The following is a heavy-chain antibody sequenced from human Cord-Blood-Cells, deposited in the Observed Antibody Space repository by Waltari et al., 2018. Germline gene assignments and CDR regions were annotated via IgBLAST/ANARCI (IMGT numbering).Heavy chain of an antibody. Sequence: QLQLQESGPGLVKPSETLSLTCTVSGGSISSSSYYWGWIRQPPGKGLEWIGSIYYSGSTDYNPTRKSRVTISVDTSKNQFSLKLSSVTAADTAVYYCARHQYSSSSRLFDYWGQGTLVTVSS. CDR3: ARHQYSSSSRLFDY. V-gene: IGHV4-39*01. CDR2: IYYSGST. D-gene: IGHD6-6*01. J-gene: IGHJ4*02. CDR1: GGSISSSSYY.